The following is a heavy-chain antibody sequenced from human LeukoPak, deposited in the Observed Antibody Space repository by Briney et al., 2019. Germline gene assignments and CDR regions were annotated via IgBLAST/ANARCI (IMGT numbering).Heavy chain of an antibody. CDR1: GFTFRSYG. J-gene: IGHJ4*02. Sequence: GGSLRLSCAASGFTFRSYGMHWGGQAPGKGLEGGAFIRYDGSNKYYADSVKGRFTISRDNSKNTLYLQMNSLRAEDTAVYYCAKDQAIVGATVFDYWGQGTLVTVSS. CDR2: IRYDGSNK. V-gene: IGHV3-30*02. D-gene: IGHD1-26*01. CDR3: AKDQAIVGATVFDY.